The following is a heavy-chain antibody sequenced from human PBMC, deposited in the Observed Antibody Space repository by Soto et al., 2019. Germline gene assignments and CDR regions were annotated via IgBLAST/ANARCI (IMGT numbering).Heavy chain of an antibody. Sequence: GGSLRLSCAASGFTFSSYAMSWVRQAPGKGLEWVSSISGSDAGTYYADSVKGRFTVSRDNSKNTLYLQMNSLRAEDTAVYYCAKRGLGSSGSDLYYFDYWGQGTLVTVSS. J-gene: IGHJ4*02. CDR3: AKRGLGSSGSDLYYFDY. CDR1: GFTFSSYA. V-gene: IGHV3-23*01. D-gene: IGHD6-19*01. CDR2: ISGSDAGT.